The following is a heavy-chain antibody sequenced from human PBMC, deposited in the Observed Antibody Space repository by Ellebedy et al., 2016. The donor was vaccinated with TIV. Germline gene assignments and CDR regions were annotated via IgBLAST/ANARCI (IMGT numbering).Heavy chain of an antibody. CDR1: GYTFTNYY. D-gene: IGHD3-22*01. CDR2: INPSGGST. V-gene: IGHV1-46*01. J-gene: IGHJ4*02. CDR3: ASEAGVRYYYDSSGYSYLGY. Sequence: ASVKVSCKASGYTFTNYYMHWVRQAPGQGLEWMGIINPSGGSTSYAQKFQGRVTMTRDTSTSTVYMDLSSRRSEDTAVYYCASEAGVRYYYDSSGYSYLGYWGQGTLVTVSS.